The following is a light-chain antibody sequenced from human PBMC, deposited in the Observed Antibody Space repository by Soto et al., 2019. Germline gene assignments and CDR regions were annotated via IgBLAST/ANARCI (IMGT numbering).Light chain of an antibody. CDR1: YGHSSYI. CDR3: ETWDSGTRV. V-gene: IGLV4-60*03. J-gene: IGLJ3*02. Sequence: QSVLTQSSSASASLGSSVKLTCTLSYGHSSYIIAWHQQQPGKAPRYLMRLEGSGGYNKGSGVPDRFSGSSSGTDRYLTIARLQSEEEAIYYCETWDSGTRVFGGGTKVTVL. CDR2: LEGSGGY.